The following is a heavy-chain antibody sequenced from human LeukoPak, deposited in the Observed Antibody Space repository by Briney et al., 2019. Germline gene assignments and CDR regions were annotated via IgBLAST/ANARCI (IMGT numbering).Heavy chain of an antibody. CDR1: GYTFTGYY. Sequence: ASVKVSCKASGYTFTGYYMHWVRQAPGQGLEWMGWINPNSGGTNYAQKFQGRVTMTEDTSTDTAYMELSSLRSEDTAVYYCATSRLGGAGAFDIWGQGTMVTVSS. V-gene: IGHV1-2*02. D-gene: IGHD3-16*01. J-gene: IGHJ3*02. CDR3: ATSRLGGAGAFDI. CDR2: INPNSGGT.